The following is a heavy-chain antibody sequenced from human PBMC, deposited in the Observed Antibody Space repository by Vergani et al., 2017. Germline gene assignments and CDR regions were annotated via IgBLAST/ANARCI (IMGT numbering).Heavy chain of an antibody. Sequence: QVQLQASGPGRVKPSQTLSLTCTMSGGSISAGYYFWSWIRQPAGKGLEWLGHISASGNASHSPSLKTRVSMSVDTSKNQFSLTVTSVTAADTAIYFCARRSGGYYSGGNAHPHRTAFDVWGHGTVVTVSS. D-gene: IGHD2-15*01. CDR3: ARRSGGYYSGGNAHPHRTAFDV. V-gene: IGHV4-61*02. CDR2: ISASGNA. CDR1: GGSISAGYYF. J-gene: IGHJ3*01.